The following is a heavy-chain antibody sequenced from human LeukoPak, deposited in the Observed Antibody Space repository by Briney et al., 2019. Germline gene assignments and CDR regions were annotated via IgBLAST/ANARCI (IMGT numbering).Heavy chain of an antibody. J-gene: IGHJ6*04. CDR2: IGWDDDK. CDR3: ARSVLRYFETDV. CDR1: GFSRSTSGMC. V-gene: IGHV2-70*01. D-gene: IGHD3-9*01. Sequence: SGPPVTKLTQTLTLPCTFCGFSRSTSGMCVAWIRHPPGKALEWLALIGWDDDKYYSTSLKTRLTISKNTSKNQVVLTMTNMDPVDTATYYCARSVLRYFETDVWGKGTTVTVSS.